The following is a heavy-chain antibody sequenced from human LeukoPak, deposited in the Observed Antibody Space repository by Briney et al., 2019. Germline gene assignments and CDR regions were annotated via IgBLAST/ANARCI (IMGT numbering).Heavy chain of an antibody. Sequence: GASVTVSCKASGYTFTSYDINWVRQAPGQGLEWMGWINPNSGGTNYAQKFQGRVTMTRDTSISTAYMELSRLRSDDTAVYYCARADVSLLWFGEGPFDYWGQGTLVTVSS. CDR3: ARADVSLLWFGEGPFDY. D-gene: IGHD3-10*01. V-gene: IGHV1-2*02. CDR2: INPNSGGT. J-gene: IGHJ4*02. CDR1: GYTFTSYD.